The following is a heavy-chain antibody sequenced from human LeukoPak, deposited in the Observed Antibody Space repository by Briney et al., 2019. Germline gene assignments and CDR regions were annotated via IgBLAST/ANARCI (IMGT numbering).Heavy chain of an antibody. Sequence: PSQTLSLTCTVSGGSISSGGYYWSWIRQHPGKGLEWIGYIYYSGSTYYNPSLRSRVTMSVDTSKNQFSLKLSSVTAADTAVYYCARDVFGGGGYYFDYWGQGTLVTVSS. CDR1: GGSISSGGYY. CDR2: IYYSGST. V-gene: IGHV4-31*03. J-gene: IGHJ4*02. CDR3: ARDVFGGGGYYFDY. D-gene: IGHD3-10*01.